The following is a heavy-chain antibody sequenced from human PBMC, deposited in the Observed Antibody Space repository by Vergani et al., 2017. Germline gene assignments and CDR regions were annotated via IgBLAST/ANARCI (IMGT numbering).Heavy chain of an antibody. CDR1: GGTFSSYA. Sequence: QVQLVQSGAEVKKPGSSVKVSCKASGGTFSSYAISWVRQAPGQGLEWMGGIIPIFGPANYAQKFPGRVTITADESPSTAYMELGSLRSEDTAVYYCAGDHPMTTVTTSPRGAFDIWGQGTMVTVSS. CDR3: AGDHPMTTVTTSPRGAFDI. V-gene: IGHV1-69*01. D-gene: IGHD4-17*01. J-gene: IGHJ3*02. CDR2: IIPIFGPA.